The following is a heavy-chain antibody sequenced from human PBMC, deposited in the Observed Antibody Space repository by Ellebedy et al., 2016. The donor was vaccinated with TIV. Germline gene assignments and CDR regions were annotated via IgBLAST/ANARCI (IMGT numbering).Heavy chain of an antibody. CDR2: INPGDSDT. J-gene: IGHJ4*02. CDR3: ARHTYGDY. D-gene: IGHD4-17*01. Sequence: PGGSLRLSCKGSGYSFSSYWIGWVRQLPGKGLEWMCIINPGDSDTRYSPSFQGQVTISADKSISTAYLQWSSLKASDTAMYYCARHTYGDYWGQGTLVTVSS. CDR1: GYSFSSYW. V-gene: IGHV5-51*01.